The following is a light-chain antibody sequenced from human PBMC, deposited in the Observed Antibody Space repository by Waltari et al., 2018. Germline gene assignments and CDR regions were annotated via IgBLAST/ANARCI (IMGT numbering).Light chain of an antibody. Sequence: QSVLYRSNNKNYLAWYQQKRGQPPKLVIYWASTRESGVPDRFSGSGSWTDFTLTISSLQAEDVAVYYCQQYYSALTFGGGTKVEIK. CDR2: WAS. CDR1: QSVLYRSNNKNY. V-gene: IGKV4-1*01. J-gene: IGKJ4*01. CDR3: QQYYSALT.